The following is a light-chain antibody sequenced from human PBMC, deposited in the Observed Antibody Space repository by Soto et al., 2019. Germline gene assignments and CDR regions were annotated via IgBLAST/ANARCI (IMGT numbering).Light chain of an antibody. CDR2: SNN. CDR3: AAWDDSLNGLV. V-gene: IGLV1-44*01. CDR1: SSNIGSNT. J-gene: IGLJ1*01. Sequence: QSVLTQPPSASGTPGQRVTISCSGSSSNIGSNTVNWYQQLPGTAPKILIYSNNQRPSGVPDRFTGSKSGTSASLAISGLLSEDEADYYCAAWDDSLNGLVFGTGTKVTVL.